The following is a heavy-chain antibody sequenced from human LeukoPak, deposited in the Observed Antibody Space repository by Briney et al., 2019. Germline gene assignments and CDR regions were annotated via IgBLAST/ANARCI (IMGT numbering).Heavy chain of an antibody. CDR1: GGSISSSSYS. CDR3: ARGIAAAGTDY. V-gene: IGHV4-39*01. Sequence: PSETLSLTCTVSGGSISSSSYSWGWIRQPPGKGLEWIGSIYYSGSTYYNPSLKSRVTISVDTSKNQFSLKLSSVTAADTAVYYCARGIAAAGTDYWGQGTLVTVSS. CDR2: IYYSGST. J-gene: IGHJ4*02. D-gene: IGHD6-13*01.